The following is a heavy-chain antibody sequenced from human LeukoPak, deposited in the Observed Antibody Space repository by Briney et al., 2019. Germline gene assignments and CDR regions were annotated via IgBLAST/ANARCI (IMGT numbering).Heavy chain of an antibody. D-gene: IGHD2-2*01. Sequence: ASVKVSCKASGYTFTSYYMHWVRQAPGQGLEWMGWINPNSGGTNYAQKFQGRVTMTRDTSISTAYMELSRLRSDDTAVYYCARDFQDCSSTSCYLTFNYWGQGTLVTVSS. V-gene: IGHV1-2*02. CDR1: GYTFTSYY. CDR2: INPNSGGT. CDR3: ARDFQDCSSTSCYLTFNY. J-gene: IGHJ4*02.